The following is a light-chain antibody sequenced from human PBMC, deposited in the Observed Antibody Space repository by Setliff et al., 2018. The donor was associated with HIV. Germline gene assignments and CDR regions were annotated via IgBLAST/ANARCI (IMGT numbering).Light chain of an antibody. Sequence: SALTQPASVSGSPGQSITISCTGTSSDIGRYNLVSWYQQYPGKAPKLMTYQATKRPSGVSNRFSGSKSGNTASLTISGLQAEDEADYYCCSNTGSNTYVVGSGTKV. CDR1: SSDIGRYNL. CDR3: CSNTGSNTYV. CDR2: QAT. V-gene: IGLV2-23*01. J-gene: IGLJ1*01.